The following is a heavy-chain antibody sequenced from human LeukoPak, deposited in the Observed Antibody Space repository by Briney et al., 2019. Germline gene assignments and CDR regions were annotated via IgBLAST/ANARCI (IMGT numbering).Heavy chain of an antibody. CDR1: GYTFNNYS. Sequence: GASAKVSCKASGYTFNNYSINWVRQAPGQGLEWMGWISGYNGNTNYTQNLQGRVTMTTDTSTSTAYMELRSLRSDDAAVYYCARSIRPSGSDYLKPNYGMDVWGQGTTVTVSS. J-gene: IGHJ6*02. V-gene: IGHV1-18*01. CDR2: ISGYNGNT. CDR3: ARSIRPSGSDYLKPNYGMDV. D-gene: IGHD3-10*01.